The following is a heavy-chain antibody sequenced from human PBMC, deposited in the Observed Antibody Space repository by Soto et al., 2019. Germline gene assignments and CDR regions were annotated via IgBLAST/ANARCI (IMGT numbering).Heavy chain of an antibody. CDR3: ITAPLR. V-gene: IGHV3-15*01. Sequence: QLVESGGGFVKPGMSLRLTCAASGFTFSDAWMTWVRQAPGKGLERVGLIRSQGDGGTADYAPPVRGRFTISRDDAQNMVYLHMDNLQAEDTAVYYCITAPLRRGRGTLVTVSS. J-gene: IGHJ4*02. CDR1: GFTFSDAW. CDR2: IRSQGDGGTA.